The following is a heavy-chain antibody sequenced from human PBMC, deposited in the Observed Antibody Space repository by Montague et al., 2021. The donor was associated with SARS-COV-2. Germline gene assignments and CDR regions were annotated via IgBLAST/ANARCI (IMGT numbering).Heavy chain of an antibody. Sequence: SETLSLTCTVSHFSITSYYWSWIRQPPGKGLEWIGYIYHNGNTNYNSSLKSRVTMSADTSKNQFSLRVTSVTAADTAMYYCARLGLLHYYFDVWGRGALVTVSS. CDR2: IYHNGNT. CDR3: ARLGLLHYYFDV. J-gene: IGHJ2*01. D-gene: IGHD3/OR15-3a*01. V-gene: IGHV4-59*08. CDR1: HFSITSYY.